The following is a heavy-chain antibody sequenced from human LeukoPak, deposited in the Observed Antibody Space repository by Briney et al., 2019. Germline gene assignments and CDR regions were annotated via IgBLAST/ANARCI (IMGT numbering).Heavy chain of an antibody. CDR3: ARGGTASFDY. J-gene: IGHJ4*02. V-gene: IGHV3-7*05. CDR2: IKQDGSEK. D-gene: IGHD1/OR15-1a*01. CDR1: GFGFSSYW. Sequence: GGSLRLSCAGSGFGFSSYWMNWVRQAPGKGLEWVANIKQDGSEKYYADSVKGRFTISRDNAKNSLYLQMNSLRADDTAVYHCARGGTASFDYWGQGAQVTVSS.